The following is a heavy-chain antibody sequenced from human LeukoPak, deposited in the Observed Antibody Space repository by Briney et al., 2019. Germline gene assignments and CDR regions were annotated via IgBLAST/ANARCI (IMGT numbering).Heavy chain of an antibody. J-gene: IGHJ3*02. CDR1: GGSISSYY. V-gene: IGHV4-4*07. CDR2: IYTSGST. Sequence: PSETLSLTCTVSGGSISSYYWSWIRRPAGKGLEWIGRIYTSGSTNYNPSLKSRVTMSVDTSKNQFSLKLSSVTAADTAVYYCARGRPYDFWRAIPSAVFDIWGQGTMVTVSS. CDR3: ARGRPYDFWRAIPSAVFDI. D-gene: IGHD3-3*01.